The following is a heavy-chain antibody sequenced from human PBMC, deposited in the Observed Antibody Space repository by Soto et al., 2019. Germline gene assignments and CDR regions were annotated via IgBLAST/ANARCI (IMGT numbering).Heavy chain of an antibody. Sequence: ASVKVSCKASGYTFINYAIQWVRQAPGQRLEWMGWINAGNGYTKYSQKFQGRVTITRDTSASTVYMELSSLRSEDTAVYYCARLITTPPRWYYGMDVWGQGTTVTVSS. J-gene: IGHJ6*02. CDR3: ARLITTPPRWYYGMDV. D-gene: IGHD3-22*01. CDR2: INAGNGYT. V-gene: IGHV1-3*01. CDR1: GYTFINYA.